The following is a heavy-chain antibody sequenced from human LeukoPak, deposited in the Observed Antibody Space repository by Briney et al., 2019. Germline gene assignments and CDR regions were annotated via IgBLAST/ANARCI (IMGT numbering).Heavy chain of an antibody. Sequence: PSETLSLTCTVSGGSISSSSYYWGWIRQPPGKGLEWIGSIYYSGSTYYNPSLKSRVTISVDTSKNQFSLKLSSVTAADTAVYYCARDLYCSGGSCYRWFDPWGQGTLVTVSS. V-gene: IGHV4-39*07. J-gene: IGHJ5*02. CDR1: GGSISSSSYY. D-gene: IGHD2-15*01. CDR3: ARDLYCSGGSCYRWFDP. CDR2: IYYSGST.